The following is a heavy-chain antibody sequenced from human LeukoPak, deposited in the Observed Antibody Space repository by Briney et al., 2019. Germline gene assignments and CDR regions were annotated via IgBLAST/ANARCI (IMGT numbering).Heavy chain of an antibody. D-gene: IGHD6-6*01. CDR2: INPNSGGT. CDR1: GYTFTGYY. J-gene: IGHJ5*02. V-gene: IGHV1-2*02. Sequence: ASVKVSCKASGYTFTGYYMHWVRQAPGQGLEWMGWINPNSGGTNYAQKLQGRVTMTRDTSISTAYMELSRLRSDDTAVYYCARDRRPIAARSANWFDPWGQGTLVTVSS. CDR3: ARDRRPIAARSANWFDP.